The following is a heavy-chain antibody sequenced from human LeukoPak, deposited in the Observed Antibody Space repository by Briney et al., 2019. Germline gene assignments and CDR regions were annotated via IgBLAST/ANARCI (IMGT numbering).Heavy chain of an antibody. Sequence: GGSLRLSCAASGFTFSDHYMSWIRQAPGKGLEWVSYISSSGSTIYYADSVKGRFTISRDNAKNSLYLQMNSLRAEDTAVYYCARDHYYDSSGYYSGYWGQGTLVTVSS. D-gene: IGHD3-22*01. CDR1: GFTFSDHY. V-gene: IGHV3-11*01. J-gene: IGHJ4*02. CDR2: ISSSGSTI. CDR3: ARDHYYDSSGYYSGY.